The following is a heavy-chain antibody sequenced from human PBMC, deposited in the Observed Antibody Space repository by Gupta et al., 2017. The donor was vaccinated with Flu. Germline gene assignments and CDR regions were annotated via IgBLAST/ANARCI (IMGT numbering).Heavy chain of an antibody. CDR3: ARGTLDVWFDP. CDR1: GGSIRIGSYY. D-gene: IGHD2-2*01. Sequence: QVQLQESGPGLAKPSQTLSLTCTVSGGSIRIGSYYWRWLRQPAGKGLEWIGRIYTRGSTHYNPSIKSRFTISVDTAKNRFTLKLSSVNAADTAVYYCARGTLDVWFDPWGQGTLVTVSS. V-gene: IGHV4-61*02. CDR2: IYTRGST. J-gene: IGHJ5*02.